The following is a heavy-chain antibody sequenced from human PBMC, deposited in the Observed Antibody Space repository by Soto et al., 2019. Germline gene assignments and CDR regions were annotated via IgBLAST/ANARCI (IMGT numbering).Heavy chain of an antibody. CDR2: IYYSGST. D-gene: IGHD6-6*01. V-gene: IGHV4-30-4*01. Sequence: QVQLQESGPGLVKPSQTLSLTCTVSGGSISSGDYYWSWIRQPPGKGLEWIGYIYYSGSTYYNPSLKSRVTISVDTSKNQFSLKLSSVTAADTAVYYCARGFRSSSSRFGYYYYYGMDVWGQGTTVTVSS. J-gene: IGHJ6*02. CDR3: ARGFRSSSSRFGYYYYYGMDV. CDR1: GGSISSGDYY.